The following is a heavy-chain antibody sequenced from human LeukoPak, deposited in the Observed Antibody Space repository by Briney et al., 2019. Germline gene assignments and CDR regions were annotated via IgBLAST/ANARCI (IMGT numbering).Heavy chain of an antibody. CDR2: ISSSSGYM. J-gene: IGHJ3*02. CDR3: ARDDCGGHYDAFDI. V-gene: IGHV3-21*01. Sequence: GGSLRLSCAASGFTFSSYSMNWVRQAPGKGLEWVSSISSSSGYMYYADSVKGRFTISRDNSKNTLYLQMNSLRAEDTAVYYCARDDCGGHYDAFDIWGQGTMVTVSS. D-gene: IGHD4-23*01. CDR1: GFTFSSYS.